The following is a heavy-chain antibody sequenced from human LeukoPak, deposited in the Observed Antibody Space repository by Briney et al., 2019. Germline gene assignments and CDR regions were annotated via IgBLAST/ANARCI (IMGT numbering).Heavy chain of an antibody. CDR2: ISVYNGNT. J-gene: IGHJ6*02. D-gene: IGHD3-22*01. CDR3: ARDFYYYDSSGSPGMDV. CDR1: GYTFTSYG. Sequence: GASVKVSCKASGYTFTSYGISWVRQAPGQGLEWMGWISVYNGNTNYAQKLQGRVTMTTDTSTSTAYMELRSLRSDDTAVYYCARDFYYYDSSGSPGMDVWGQGTTVTVSS. V-gene: IGHV1-18*01.